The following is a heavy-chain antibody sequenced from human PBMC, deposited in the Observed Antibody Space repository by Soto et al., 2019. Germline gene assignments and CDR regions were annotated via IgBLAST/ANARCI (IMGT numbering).Heavy chain of an antibody. CDR2: IWYDGSNK. CDR1: GFTFSSYG. V-gene: IGHV3-33*01. D-gene: IGHD2-15*01. Sequence: QVQLVESGGGVVQPGRSLRLSCAASGFTFSSYGMHWVRQAPGKGLEWVAVIWYDGSNKYYADSVKGRFTISRDNSKNTLYLQMNSLRAEDTAVYYCARDRGVVVAATFFDYWCQGTLVTVSS. CDR3: ARDRGVVVAATFFDY. J-gene: IGHJ4*02.